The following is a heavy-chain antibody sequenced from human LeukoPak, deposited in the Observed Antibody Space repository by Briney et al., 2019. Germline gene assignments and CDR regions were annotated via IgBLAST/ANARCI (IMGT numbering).Heavy chain of an antibody. V-gene: IGHV3-23*01. J-gene: IGHJ4*02. CDR2: ISGSGGST. CDR1: GFTFSSYA. D-gene: IGHD3-3*01. CDR3: ARRYDFWSGYFDY. Sequence: GGSLRLSCAASGFTFSSYAMSWVRQAPGKGLEWVSAISGSGGSTYYADSVKGRFTISRDNSKNTLYLQMNSLRAEDTAVYYCARRYDFWSGYFDYWGQGTLVTVSS.